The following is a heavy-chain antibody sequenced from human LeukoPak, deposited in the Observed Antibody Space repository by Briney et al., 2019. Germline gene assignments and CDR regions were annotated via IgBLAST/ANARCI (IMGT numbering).Heavy chain of an antibody. Sequence: ASVKVSCKASGYRFTSYDMHWVRQAPGQGLEWMGIINPSGGSTSYAQRFQGRVAMTRDTSTTTVCMEVNSLTSEDTAVYFCARDGPTAAPFDYWGQGTLVTVSS. J-gene: IGHJ4*02. V-gene: IGHV1-46*01. CDR2: INPSGGST. CDR3: ARDGPTAAPFDY. D-gene: IGHD2-2*01. CDR1: GYRFTSYD.